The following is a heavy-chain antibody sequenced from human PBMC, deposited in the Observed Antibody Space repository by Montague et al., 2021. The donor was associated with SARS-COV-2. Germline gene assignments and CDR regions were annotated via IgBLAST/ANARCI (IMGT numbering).Heavy chain of an antibody. J-gene: IGHJ3*02. D-gene: IGHD3-16*01. CDR2: AYYVPSTNSANT. CDR1: GDSISSYY. V-gene: IGHV4-59*07. Sequence: SDTLSLTRSLSGDSISSYYYNWIRQTPGKGLEWIGYAYYVPSTNSANTNSNPSLKRRVTISLDTSENQFSLKLSSVTAADTAVYYCARTWRFGQSYGLDIWGQGTMATVSS. CDR3: ARTWRFGQSYGLDI.